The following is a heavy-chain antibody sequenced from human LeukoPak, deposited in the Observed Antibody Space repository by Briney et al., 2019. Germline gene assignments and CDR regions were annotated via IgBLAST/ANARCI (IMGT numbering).Heavy chain of an antibody. Sequence: GGSLRLSCAASGFSFSSYGMHWVRQAPGKGLEWVAVISYDGSNKYYADSVKGRFTISRDNSKNTLYLQMNSLRAEDTAVYYCAKVRWGSDNALDSWGQGTLVTGSS. CDR2: ISYDGSNK. V-gene: IGHV3-30*18. D-gene: IGHD3-16*01. CDR1: GFSFSSYG. J-gene: IGHJ4*02. CDR3: AKVRWGSDNALDS.